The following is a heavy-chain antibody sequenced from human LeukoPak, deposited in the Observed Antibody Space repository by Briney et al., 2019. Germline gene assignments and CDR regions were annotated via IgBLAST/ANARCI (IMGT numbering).Heavy chain of an antibody. CDR3: AKPDTAMVIDY. D-gene: IGHD5-18*01. CDR2: ISYDGSNK. J-gene: IGHJ4*02. V-gene: IGHV3-30*04. CDR1: GFTFSSYA. Sequence: PGGSLRLSCAASGFTFSSYAMHWVRQAPGKGLEWVAVISYDGSNKYYADSVKGRFTISRDNSKNTLYLQMNSLRAEDTAVYYCAKPDTAMVIDYWGQGTLVTVSS.